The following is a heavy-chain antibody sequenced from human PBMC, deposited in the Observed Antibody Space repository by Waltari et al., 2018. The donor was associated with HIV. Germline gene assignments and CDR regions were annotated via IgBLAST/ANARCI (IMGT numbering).Heavy chain of an antibody. D-gene: IGHD4-17*01. Sequence: EVQLLESGGGLVQPGGSLRLSCAASGFTFSSYAMSWVRQAPGKGRGEVSAISGMGGSTYYAVSVKGRFTISRDNSKNTLYRQMNSLRAEDTAVYYCAKDADGDYYFDYWGQGTLVTVSS. CDR2: ISGMGGST. CDR3: AKDADGDYYFDY. V-gene: IGHV3-23*01. CDR1: GFTFSSYA. J-gene: IGHJ4*02.